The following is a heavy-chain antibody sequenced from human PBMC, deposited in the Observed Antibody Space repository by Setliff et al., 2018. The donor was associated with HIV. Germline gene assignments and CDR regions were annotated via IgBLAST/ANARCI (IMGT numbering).Heavy chain of an antibody. CDR1: GFSLSTRGVG. CDR3: AHNHLAVAGSHYFDY. J-gene: IGHJ4*02. V-gene: IGHV2-5*02. D-gene: IGHD6-19*01. Sequence: SGPTLVNPTQTLTLTCTFSGFSLSTRGVGVGWIRQPPGKALDWLALIYWDADKRYSLSLKNRLTITKDTSKNQVLLTMTNMDPLDTATYYCAHNHLAVAGSHYFDYWGQGTLVTVSS. CDR2: IYWDADK.